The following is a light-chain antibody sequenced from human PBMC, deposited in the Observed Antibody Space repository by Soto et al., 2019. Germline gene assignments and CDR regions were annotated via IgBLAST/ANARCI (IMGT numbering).Light chain of an antibody. CDR2: ASS. Sequence: AIRVTQSPSSISASTGDTVTITCRASQEISSFLAWYQHRPGKAPYLLLYASSTLQSGVPSRFSGSGSGTDLTLTISDLQSEDSATYYCQQYYAYPRTFAQGTKVEIK. CDR3: QQYYAYPRT. J-gene: IGKJ1*01. CDR1: QEISSF. V-gene: IGKV1-8*01.